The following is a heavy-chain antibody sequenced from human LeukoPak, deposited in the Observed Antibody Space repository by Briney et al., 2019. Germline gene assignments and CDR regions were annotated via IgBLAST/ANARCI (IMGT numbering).Heavy chain of an antibody. CDR1: GGSINNYY. CDR3: ARGGDYGDLRYFDY. CDR2: LYYRGST. Sequence: PSDTLSLTCTVSGGSINNYYWSWIRQPPGKGLEWIGYLYYRGSTNYNPSLKSRVTFSVDTSKNQFSLKLNSVTAADTAVYYCARGGDYGDLRYFDYWGQGTLVTVSS. D-gene: IGHD4-17*01. V-gene: IGHV4-59*07. J-gene: IGHJ4*02.